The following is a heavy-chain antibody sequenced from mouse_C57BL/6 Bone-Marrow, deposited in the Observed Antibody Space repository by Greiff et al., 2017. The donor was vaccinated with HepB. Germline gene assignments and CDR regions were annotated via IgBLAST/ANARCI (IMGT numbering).Heavy chain of an antibody. V-gene: IGHV14-4*01. CDR3: TRRGNYVFYYFDY. J-gene: IGHJ2*01. Sequence: EVQLQQSGAELVRPGASVKLSCTASGFNIKDDYMHWVKQRPEQGLEWIGWIDPENGDTEYASKFQGKAPITADTSSNTAYLQLSSLTSEDTAVYYCTRRGNYVFYYFDYWGQGTTLTVSS. D-gene: IGHD2-1*01. CDR1: GFNIKDDY. CDR2: IDPENGDT.